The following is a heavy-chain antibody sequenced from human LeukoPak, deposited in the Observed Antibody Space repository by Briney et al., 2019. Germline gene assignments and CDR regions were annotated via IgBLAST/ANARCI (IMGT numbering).Heavy chain of an antibody. Sequence: GGSLRLSCAASGLTFCNAWMSWARQAPGAGLEWGGRIKNNTDGGTTDYAAPVKGRITISRDDSNNTLYLQMNSLKTEDTAVYYCSTDSGDAVTGHFDYWGQGSLVTVSS. V-gene: IGHV3-15*01. CDR1: GLTFCNAW. J-gene: IGHJ4*02. CDR3: STDSGDAVTGHFDY. D-gene: IGHD6-19*01. CDR2: IKNNTDGGTT.